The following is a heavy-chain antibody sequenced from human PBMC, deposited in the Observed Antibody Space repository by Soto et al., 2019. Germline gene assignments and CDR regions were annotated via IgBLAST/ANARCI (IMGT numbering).Heavy chain of an antibody. D-gene: IGHD2-8*02. J-gene: IGHJ4*02. CDR1: GFTFSSYS. CDR3: ARDNPPPTGGLYYFHY. CDR2: ISSSSSYI. V-gene: IGHV3-21*01. Sequence: EVQLVESGGGLVKPGGSLRLSCAASGFTFSSYSMNWVRQAPGKGLEWVSSISSSSSYIYYADSVKGRFTISRDNAKNSLYLQMNSLRAEDTAVYYCARDNPPPTGGLYYFHYWGQGTLVTVSS.